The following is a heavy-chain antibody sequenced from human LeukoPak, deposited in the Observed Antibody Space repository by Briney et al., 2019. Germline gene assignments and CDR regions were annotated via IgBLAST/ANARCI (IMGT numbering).Heavy chain of an antibody. CDR1: GYTFTSYA. Sequence: ASVKVSYKASGYTFTSYAMNWVRQAPGQGLEWMGWINTNTGNPTYAQGFTGRFVFSLDTSVSTAYLQISSLKAEDTAVYYCARGVAGYCSGGSCYSSSHWFDPWGQGTLVTVSS. V-gene: IGHV7-4-1*02. J-gene: IGHJ5*02. CDR3: ARGVAGYCSGGSCYSSSHWFDP. CDR2: INTNTGNP. D-gene: IGHD2-15*01.